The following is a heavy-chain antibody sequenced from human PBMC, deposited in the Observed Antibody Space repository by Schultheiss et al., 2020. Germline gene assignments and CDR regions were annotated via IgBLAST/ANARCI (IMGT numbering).Heavy chain of an antibody. CDR2: ISGSGSST. CDR1: GFTFTNYA. J-gene: IGHJ3*02. CDR3: AKVKWLQLIRVAFDI. Sequence: GGSLRLSCAASGFTFTNYAMSWVRQAPGKGLEWVSAISGSGSSTYYADSVKGRFTISRDNSKNTLYLQMNSLRAEDTAVYYCAKVKWLQLIRVAFDIWGQGTMVTVSS. D-gene: IGHD5-24*01. V-gene: IGHV3-23*01.